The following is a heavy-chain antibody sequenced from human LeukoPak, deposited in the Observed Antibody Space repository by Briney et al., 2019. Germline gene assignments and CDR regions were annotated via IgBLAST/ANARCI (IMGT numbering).Heavy chain of an antibody. Sequence: PSETLSLTCTVSGGSISSYYWSWIRQPPGKGLEWIGYIYYSGSTNYNPSLKSRVTISVDTSKNQFSLKLSSVTAADTAVYYCTREGTVTTWGFDYWGQGTLVTVSS. J-gene: IGHJ4*02. CDR2: IYYSGST. CDR1: GGSISSYY. V-gene: IGHV4-59*12. CDR3: TREGTVTTWGFDY. D-gene: IGHD4-17*01.